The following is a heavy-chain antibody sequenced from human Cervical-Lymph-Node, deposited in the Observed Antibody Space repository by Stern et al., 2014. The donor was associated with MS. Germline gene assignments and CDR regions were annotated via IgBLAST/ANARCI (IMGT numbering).Heavy chain of an antibody. D-gene: IGHD3-22*01. CDR1: GYIFTGHY. CDR2: INSNRGDT. V-gene: IGHV1-2*04. J-gene: IGHJ4*02. Sequence: VQLVESGAEMKKPGASVKVSCKTSGYIFTGHYVHWVRQAPGQGLEYMGWINSNRGDTNYVQKFQGWVTMTRDTSISTIYMELSRLTPDDTAVYYCARVASSGYYPDYWGQGTLVTVSS. CDR3: ARVASSGYYPDY.